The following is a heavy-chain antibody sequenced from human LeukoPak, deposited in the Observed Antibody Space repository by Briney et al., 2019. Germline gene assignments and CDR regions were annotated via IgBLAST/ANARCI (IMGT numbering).Heavy chain of an antibody. V-gene: IGHV3-15*01. CDR3: ASYGSGSHDY. J-gene: IGHJ4*02. D-gene: IGHD3-10*01. CDR1: GFTVGYNY. CDR2: IKTKTEGGTT. Sequence: PGGSLRLSCAASGFTVGYNYMTWVRQAPGKGLEWVGRIKTKTEGGTTDYAAPVKGRFTISRDDSKNTVYLQMNSLKTEDTAVYYCASYGSGSHDYWGQGSLVTVSS.